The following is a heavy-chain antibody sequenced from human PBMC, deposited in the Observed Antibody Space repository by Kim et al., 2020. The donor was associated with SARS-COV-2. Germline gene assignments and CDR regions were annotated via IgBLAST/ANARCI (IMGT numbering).Heavy chain of an antibody. CDR3: AEDLCYDSSGYDR. Sequence: YAGSLKDRFTTTRDNTKTNLTMQMNSVSAEDSAVYYCAEDLCYDSSGYDRWGQGTLVTVSS. D-gene: IGHD3-22*01. V-gene: IGHV3-33*03. J-gene: IGHJ5*02.